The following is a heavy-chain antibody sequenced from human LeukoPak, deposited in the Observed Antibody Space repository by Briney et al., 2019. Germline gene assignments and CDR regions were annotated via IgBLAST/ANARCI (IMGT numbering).Heavy chain of an antibody. D-gene: IGHD1-26*01. J-gene: IGHJ3*02. V-gene: IGHV1-69*13. Sequence: SVKVSCKASGGTFSSYAISWVRQAPGQGLEWMGGIIPIFGTANYAQKFQGRVTITADESTSTAYMELSSLRSEDTAVYYCARVGAPSGSYYIDGAFDIWGQGTMVTVSS. CDR1: GGTFSSYA. CDR3: ARVGAPSGSYYIDGAFDI. CDR2: IIPIFGTA.